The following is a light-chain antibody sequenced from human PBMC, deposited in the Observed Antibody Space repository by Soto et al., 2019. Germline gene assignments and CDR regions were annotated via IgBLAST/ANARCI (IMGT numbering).Light chain of an antibody. CDR1: QSITRL. CDR3: QQYNTYPVT. Sequence: DVHLTQSPSTLSAVVGDRVTITCRASQSITRLLAWYQLKPGKAPKVLIYDASSLDSGVPSRFSGSGSGTEFTLTISSLQPDDFATYYCQQYNTYPVTFGQGTKLEI. CDR2: DAS. J-gene: IGKJ2*01. V-gene: IGKV1-5*01.